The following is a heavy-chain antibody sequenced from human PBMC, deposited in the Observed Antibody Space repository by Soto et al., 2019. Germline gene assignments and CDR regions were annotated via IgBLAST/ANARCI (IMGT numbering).Heavy chain of an antibody. CDR1: DVSSSSGDSY. J-gene: IGHJ4*02. V-gene: IGHV4-30-4*01. Sequence: QVQLQESGPGLVKPSQTLSLTCSVSDVSSSSGDSYWRWIRQPPGKGLEWVGYIDNSGGTYYNPSLMSRVTLSADTSTNQFSLKLNSVTAADTAVYYCARGRGEVLFDYWGLGTLVTVSS. CDR3: ARGRGEVLFDY. D-gene: IGHD3-10*01. CDR2: IDNSGGT.